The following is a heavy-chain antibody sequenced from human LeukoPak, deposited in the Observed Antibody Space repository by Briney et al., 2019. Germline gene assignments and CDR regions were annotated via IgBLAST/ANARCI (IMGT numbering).Heavy chain of an antibody. V-gene: IGHV1-2*02. CDR3: ARSSVSGYYMATYYYYYMDV. CDR2: INPNSGDT. CDR1: GYTFTDYF. J-gene: IGHJ6*03. D-gene: IGHD3-3*01. Sequence: GASVKVSCKASGYTFTDYFIHWVRQAPGHGLEWMGWINPNSGDTNYAQKFQGRVTITADESTSTAYMELSSLRSEDTAVYYCARSSVSGYYMATYYYYYMDVWGKGTTVTVSS.